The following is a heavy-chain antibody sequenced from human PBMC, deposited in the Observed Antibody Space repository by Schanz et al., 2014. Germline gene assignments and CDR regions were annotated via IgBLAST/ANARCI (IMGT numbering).Heavy chain of an antibody. CDR2: INPNSGDT. CDR3: ARLSVAGRPHVNYWYFDL. J-gene: IGHJ2*01. CDR1: GYTTFTDYY. D-gene: IGHD6-19*01. Sequence: QVQLVQSGAEVKKPGASVKVSCKASGYTTFTDYYIHWVRQAPGQGLEWMGWINPNSGDTNYAQKFQGWVTMTRDTSISTAYMEVSRLKSDDTAVYYCARLSVAGRPHVNYWYFDLWGRGTRVTVSS. V-gene: IGHV1-2*04.